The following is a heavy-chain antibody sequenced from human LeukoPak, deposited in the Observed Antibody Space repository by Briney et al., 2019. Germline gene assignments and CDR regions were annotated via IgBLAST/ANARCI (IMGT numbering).Heavy chain of an antibody. V-gene: IGHV3-7*01. CDR2: IKQDGSEK. Sequence: GGSLRLSCAASGFTFSSYWMSWVRQAPGRGLEWVANIKQDGSEKYPVDSVKRRFTISRDNAKNSLYLQMNSLRTEDTAVYYCARDVRGSVTSYFYYYMDVWGKGTTVTVSS. J-gene: IGHJ6*03. CDR1: GFTFSSYW. CDR3: ARDVRGSVTSYFYYYMDV. D-gene: IGHD5-18*01.